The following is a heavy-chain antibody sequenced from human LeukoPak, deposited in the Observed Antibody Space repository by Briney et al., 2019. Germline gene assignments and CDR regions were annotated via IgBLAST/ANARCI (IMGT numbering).Heavy chain of an antibody. Sequence: GGSLRLSCAASGFSFSSYAMSWVRQAPGKGLEWVSAISGSGGSTYYADSVKGRFTISRDNSKNTLYLQMNSLRAEDTAVYYCAIMTCSSTSCFFDYWGQGTLVTVSS. J-gene: IGHJ4*02. CDR3: AIMTCSSTSCFFDY. V-gene: IGHV3-23*01. CDR2: ISGSGGST. CDR1: GFSFSSYA. D-gene: IGHD2-2*01.